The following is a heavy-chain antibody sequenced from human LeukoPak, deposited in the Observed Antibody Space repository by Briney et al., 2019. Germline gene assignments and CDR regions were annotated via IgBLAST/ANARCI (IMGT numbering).Heavy chain of an antibody. CDR3: ARVGSGSSYRPFDY. CDR1: GFTFSSYW. V-gene: IGHV3-7*01. J-gene: IGHJ4*02. D-gene: IGHD3-10*01. CDR2: IKQDGSEK. Sequence: QAGGSLRLSCAASGFTFSSYWMSWVRQAPGKGLEWVANIKQDGSEKYYVNSVKGRFTISRDNAKNSLYLQMNSLRAEDTAVYYCARVGSGSSYRPFDYWGQGTLVTVSS.